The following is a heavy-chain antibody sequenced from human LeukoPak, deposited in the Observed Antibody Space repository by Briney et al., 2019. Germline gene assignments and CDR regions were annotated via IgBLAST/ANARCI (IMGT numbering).Heavy chain of an antibody. J-gene: IGHJ6*02. CDR3: ARGGGLDV. D-gene: IGHD3-16*01. V-gene: IGHV3-7*03. CDR1: GFTFSSYW. Sequence: GGSLRLSCAASGFTFSSYWMNWARQAPGKGLEWVASINHNGNVNYYVDSVKGRFTISRDNAKNSLYLQMSNLRAEDTAVNFCARGGGLDVWGQGATVTVSS. CDR2: INHNGNVN.